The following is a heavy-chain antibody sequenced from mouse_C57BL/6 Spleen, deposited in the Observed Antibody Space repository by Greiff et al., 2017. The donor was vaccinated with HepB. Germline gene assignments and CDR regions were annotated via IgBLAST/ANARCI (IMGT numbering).Heavy chain of an antibody. V-gene: IGHV1-26*01. CDR3: ASGLSDYDLDY. D-gene: IGHD2-4*01. CDR1: GYTFTDYY. Sequence: EVQLQQSGPELVKPGASVKISCKASGYTFTDYYMNWVKQSHGKSLEWIGDINPNNGGTSYNQKFKGKATLTVDKSSSTAYMELRSLTSEDSAVYYCASGLSDYDLDYWGQGTTLTVSS. CDR2: INPNNGGT. J-gene: IGHJ2*01.